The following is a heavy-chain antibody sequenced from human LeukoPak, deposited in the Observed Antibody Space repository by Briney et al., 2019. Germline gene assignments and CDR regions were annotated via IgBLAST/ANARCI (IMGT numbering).Heavy chain of an antibody. CDR1: GFTFSSYG. CDR2: ISSGSTNV. Sequence: TGGSLRLSCAASGFTFSSYGMSWVRQAPGKGLEWLSSISSGSTNVYYADSLKGRFTISRDNAKNSLFLQMTSLGAEDTAVYYCARAGGITMVRGVIPGDYYYYYMDVWGKGTTVTISS. J-gene: IGHJ6*03. CDR3: ARAGGITMVRGVIPGDYYYYYMDV. V-gene: IGHV3-21*01. D-gene: IGHD3-10*01.